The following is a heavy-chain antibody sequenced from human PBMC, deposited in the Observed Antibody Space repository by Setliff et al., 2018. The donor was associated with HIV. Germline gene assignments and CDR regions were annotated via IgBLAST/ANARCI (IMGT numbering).Heavy chain of an antibody. CDR1: GGSISSSNW. V-gene: IGHV4-4*02. Sequence: LSLTCAVSGGSISSSNWWSWVRQPPGKGLEWIGEIYHSGSTNYNPSLKSRVTISVDKSKNQFSLKLSSVTAADTAVYYCARDPQTGTTSYDAFDIWGQGTVVTVSS. CDR2: IYHSGST. D-gene: IGHD1-7*01. CDR3: ARDPQTGTTSYDAFDI. J-gene: IGHJ3*02.